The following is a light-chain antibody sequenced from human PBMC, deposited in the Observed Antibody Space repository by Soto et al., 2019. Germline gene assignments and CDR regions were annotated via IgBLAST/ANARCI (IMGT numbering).Light chain of an antibody. Sequence: DIQMTQSPSTLSGSVGARVTITCRASQTISSWLAWYQQKPGKAPKLLIYTASTLKSGVPSRFSGSGSGTEFTLTISSLQPDDFATYYCQHYNSYSEAFGQGTKVDI. CDR1: QTISSW. CDR3: QHYNSYSEA. CDR2: TAS. J-gene: IGKJ1*01. V-gene: IGKV1-5*03.